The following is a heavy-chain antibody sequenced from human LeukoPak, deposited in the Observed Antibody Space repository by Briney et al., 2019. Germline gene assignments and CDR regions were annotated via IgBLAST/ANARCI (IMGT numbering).Heavy chain of an antibody. Sequence: AGGSLRLSCAASRFTFSSYPMSWVRQAPGKGLEWVSTISGSGGSTYYADSVKGRFTISRDNSKNTVYLQMNSLRAADTAVYYGAAQLVRHNYYYYYMDVWGKGTTVTVSS. V-gene: IGHV3-23*01. CDR3: AAQLVRHNYYYYYMDV. J-gene: IGHJ6*03. D-gene: IGHD6-13*01. CDR1: RFTFSSYP. CDR2: ISGSGGST.